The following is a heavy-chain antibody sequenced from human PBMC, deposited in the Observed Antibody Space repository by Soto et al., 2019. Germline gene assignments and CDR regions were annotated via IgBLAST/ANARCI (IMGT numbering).Heavy chain of an antibody. J-gene: IGHJ3*02. CDR2: FYPGDSTS. Sequence: GESLKISCKTSGYSFISYWVAWVRQLPGKGLEWTGTFYPGDSTSTYSPSFQGQVTISVDKSISTAYLQLSSLKASDTAMYYCARIIGYCRNNDCSWTFDIWGQGTMVTVSS. V-gene: IGHV5-51*01. CDR1: GYSFISYW. D-gene: IGHD2-15*01. CDR3: ARIIGYCRNNDCSWTFDI.